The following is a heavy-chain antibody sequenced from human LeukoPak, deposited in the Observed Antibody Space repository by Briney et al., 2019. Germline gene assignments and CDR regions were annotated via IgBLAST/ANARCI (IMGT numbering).Heavy chain of an antibody. J-gene: IGHJ4*02. CDR2: IYYSGST. Sequence: SQTLSLTCTVSGGSISSGGYYWSWIRQHPGKGLEWIGYIYYSGSTYYNPSLKSRVTISVDTSKNQFSLKLNSLTAADTAVYYCARSRKNDCTSTSCYTDYWGQGALVTVSS. CDR3: ARSRKNDCTSTSCYTDY. CDR1: GGSISSGGYY. V-gene: IGHV4-31*03. D-gene: IGHD2-2*02.